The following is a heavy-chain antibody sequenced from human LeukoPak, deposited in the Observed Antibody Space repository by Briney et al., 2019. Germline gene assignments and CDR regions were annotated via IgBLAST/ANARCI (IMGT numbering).Heavy chain of an antibody. V-gene: IGHV1-8*01. CDR2: MNPNSGNT. J-gene: IGHJ3*02. D-gene: IGHD3-22*01. CDR3: ARGAYYYDSSGYYYLRAFDI. Sequence: ASVKVSCKASGYTFTSYDINWVRQATGQGLEWMGWMNPNSGNTGYAQKFQGRGTMTRNTSISTGYMELSGLRSEDTAVYYCARGAYYYDSSGYYYLRAFDIWGQGTMVTVSS. CDR1: GYTFTSYD.